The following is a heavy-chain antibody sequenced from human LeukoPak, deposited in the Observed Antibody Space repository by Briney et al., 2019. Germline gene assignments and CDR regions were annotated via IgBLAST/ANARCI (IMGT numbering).Heavy chain of an antibody. J-gene: IGHJ4*02. D-gene: IGHD1-26*01. CDR2: IYPGDSNT. CDR1: GYSFTSYW. V-gene: IGHV5-51*01. CDR3: GKRAAGGDYFDY. Sequence: GESLMISCNGSGYSFTSYWIGWVRPMPRKGLEGMKIIYPGDSNTRYSPSLQGQVTLSADQYISLALLQQSSLEAHDTAIYCCGKRAAGGDYFDYWGQGTLVTVSS.